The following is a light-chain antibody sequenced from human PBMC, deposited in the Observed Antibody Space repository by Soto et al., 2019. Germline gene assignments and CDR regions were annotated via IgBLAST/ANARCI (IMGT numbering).Light chain of an antibody. V-gene: IGKV3-11*01. CDR2: EAS. Sequence: EIVLTQSPATLSLSPGERATLSCRASQTVSSSLAWYQQKPGQAPRRLIYEASNRATGIPARFSGSGSGADFTLTISSLEPEDFALYYCQQRSSWPRTFGQGTKVDIK. CDR1: QTVSSS. CDR3: QQRSSWPRT. J-gene: IGKJ1*01.